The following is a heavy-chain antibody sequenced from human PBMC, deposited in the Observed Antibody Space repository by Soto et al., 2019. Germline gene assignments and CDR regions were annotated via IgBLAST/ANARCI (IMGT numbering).Heavy chain of an antibody. J-gene: IGHJ4*02. V-gene: IGHV3-23*01. Sequence: PGGSLRLSCAASGFTFSSYAMSWVRQAPGKGLEWVSAISGSGGSTYYADSVKGRFTISRDNSKNTLYLQMNSLRADDTAVYYCAKGFIAVAGVGSGLYFDYWGLGTLFTVSS. D-gene: IGHD6-19*01. CDR2: ISGSGGST. CDR1: GFTFSSYA. CDR3: AKGFIAVAGVGSGLYFDY.